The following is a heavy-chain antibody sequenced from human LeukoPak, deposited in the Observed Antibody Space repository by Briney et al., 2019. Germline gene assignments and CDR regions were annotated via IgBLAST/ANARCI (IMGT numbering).Heavy chain of an antibody. CDR2: FDPEDGET. D-gene: IGHD2/OR15-2a*01. Sequence: GASVKVSCKVSGYTLTEFSMHWVRQAPGKGLEWMGGFDPEDGETLYAYKFQGRVTMTTDTSTNTAYMELRSLRSDDTAVYYCARGGIDIVTVPVSNWFDPWGQGTLVTVSS. J-gene: IGHJ5*02. CDR1: GYTLTEFS. CDR3: ARGGIDIVTVPVSNWFDP. V-gene: IGHV1-24*01.